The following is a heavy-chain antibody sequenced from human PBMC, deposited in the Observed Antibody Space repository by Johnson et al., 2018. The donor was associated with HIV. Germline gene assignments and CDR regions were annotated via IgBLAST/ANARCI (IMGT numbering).Heavy chain of an antibody. V-gene: IGHV3-33*08. Sequence: QVQLVESGGGVVRPGGSLRLSCAASGFTFSNYAMHWVRQAPGKGLEWVAVIRFDGSDEYYSNSVKGRFTISRDNSKNTLYLQMNSLKTEDTAVYYCTTTSSSGYTNSYAFDVWGQGTMVTVSS. CDR3: TTTSSSGYTNSYAFDV. D-gene: IGHD6-6*01. J-gene: IGHJ3*01. CDR2: IRFDGSDE. CDR1: GFTFSNYA.